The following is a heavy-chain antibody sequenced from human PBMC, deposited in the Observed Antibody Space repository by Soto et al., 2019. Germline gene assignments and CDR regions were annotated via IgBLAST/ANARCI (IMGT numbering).Heavy chain of an antibody. V-gene: IGHV3-30-3*01. Sequence: QVQLVESGGGVVQPGRSLRLSCAASGFTFSSYAMHWVRQAPGKGLEWVAVISYDGSNKYYADSVKGRFTISRDNSKNTLYLKMNSLRAEDTAVYYCARDEDYYYYGMDVWGQGTTVTVSS. J-gene: IGHJ6*02. CDR2: ISYDGSNK. CDR3: ARDEDYYYYGMDV. CDR1: GFTFSSYA.